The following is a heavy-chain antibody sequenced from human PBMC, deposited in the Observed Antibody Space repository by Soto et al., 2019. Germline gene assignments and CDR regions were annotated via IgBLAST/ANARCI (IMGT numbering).Heavy chain of an antibody. CDR1: GFTFSSYS. D-gene: IGHD2-2*01. V-gene: IGHV3-21*01. CDR2: ISSSSSYI. CDR3: ARDPALRLKDAFDI. J-gene: IGHJ3*02. Sequence: EVQLVESGGGLVKPGGSLRLSCAASGFTFSSYSMNWVRQAPGKGLEWVSSISSSSSYIYYADSVKGRFTISRDNANNSLYLQMNSLRAEDTAVYYCARDPALRLKDAFDIWGQGTMVTVSS.